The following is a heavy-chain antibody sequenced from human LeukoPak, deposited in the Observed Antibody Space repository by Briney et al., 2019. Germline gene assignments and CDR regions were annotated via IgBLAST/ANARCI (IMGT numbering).Heavy chain of an antibody. CDR2: TSTYNGNT. CDR3: ARVYDSSGYYYSDY. V-gene: IGHV1-18*01. CDR1: GYTFTTYG. D-gene: IGHD3-22*01. J-gene: IGHJ4*02. Sequence: ASVKVSCKASGYTFTTYGITWVRQAPGQGLEWMGWTSTYNGNTNYAQKLQGRVTMTTDTSTRTAHMELRSLRSDDTAVYYCARVYDSSGYYYSDYWGQGTLVTVSS.